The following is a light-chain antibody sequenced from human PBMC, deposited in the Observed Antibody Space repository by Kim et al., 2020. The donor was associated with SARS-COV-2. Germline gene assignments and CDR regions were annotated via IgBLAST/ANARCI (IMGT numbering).Light chain of an antibody. CDR3: QTLGTSIRV. J-gene: IGLJ3*02. Sequence: QLVLTQSPSASASLGVSVKLTCTLSSGYSSYAIAWHQQQPGRGPRYLMNLNNDGSHNKGDGIPDRFSGSSSGAEHYLTITSLQSEDVPDYYYQTLGTSIRVFGGGTRLTVL. CDR1: SGYSSYA. V-gene: IGLV4-69*01. CDR2: LNNDGSH.